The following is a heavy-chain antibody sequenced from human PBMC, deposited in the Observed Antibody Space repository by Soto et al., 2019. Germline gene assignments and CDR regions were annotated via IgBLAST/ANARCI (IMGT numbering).Heavy chain of an antibody. CDR1: GFTFSSYG. V-gene: IGHV3-33*01. CDR2: IWYDGSNK. CDR3: ATHYYDSSGYPDPDFDI. Sequence: GGSLRLSCAASGFTFSSYGMHWVRQAPGKGLEWVAVIWYDGSNKYYADSVKGRFTISRDNSKNTLYLQMNSLRAEDTAVYYCATHYYDSSGYPDPDFDIWGQGTMVTVSS. D-gene: IGHD3-22*01. J-gene: IGHJ3*02.